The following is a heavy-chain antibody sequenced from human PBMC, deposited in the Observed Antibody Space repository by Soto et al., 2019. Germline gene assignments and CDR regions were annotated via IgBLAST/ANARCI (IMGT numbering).Heavy chain of an antibody. V-gene: IGHV4-34*01. CDR1: GGSFSGYY. J-gene: IGHJ6*02. CDR3: ARGNYSNYYYGMDV. Sequence: QAQLQQWGAGLLKPSETLSLTCAVYGGSFSGYYWSWIRQPPGKGLEWIGEINHSGSTNYNPSLKSRVTISVDTSKNQFSLKLSSVTAADTAVYYCARGNYSNYYYGMDVWGQGTTVTVSS. CDR2: INHSGST. D-gene: IGHD4-4*01.